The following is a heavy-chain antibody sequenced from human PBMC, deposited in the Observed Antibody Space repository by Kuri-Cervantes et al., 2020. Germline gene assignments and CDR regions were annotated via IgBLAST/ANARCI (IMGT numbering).Heavy chain of an antibody. D-gene: IGHD3-22*01. CDR1: GFTFGNSD. Sequence: GESLKISCAASGFTFGNSDMHWVRQATGKGLEWVSAIGAGGDTYYPGSVKGRFTISRDNAKNSLYLQMNSLRAEDTAVYHCARDPSREYYYDSSGYVDYWGQGTLVTVSS. CDR3: ARDPSREYYYDSSGYVDY. CDR2: IGAGGDT. V-gene: IGHV3-13*01. J-gene: IGHJ4*02.